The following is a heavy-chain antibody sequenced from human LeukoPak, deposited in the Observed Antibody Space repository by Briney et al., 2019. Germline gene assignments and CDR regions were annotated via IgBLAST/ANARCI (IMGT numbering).Heavy chain of an antibody. CDR2: IIPIFGTA. CDR1: GGTFSSYA. CDR3: ARASSESIAARPYWFDP. Sequence: SVKVSCKAAGGTFSSYAISWVRQAPGQGLEWMGGIIPIFGTANYAQKFQGRVTITTDESTSTAYMELSSLRSEDTAVYYCARASSESIAARPYWFDPWGQGTLVTVSS. V-gene: IGHV1-69*05. J-gene: IGHJ5*02. D-gene: IGHD6-6*01.